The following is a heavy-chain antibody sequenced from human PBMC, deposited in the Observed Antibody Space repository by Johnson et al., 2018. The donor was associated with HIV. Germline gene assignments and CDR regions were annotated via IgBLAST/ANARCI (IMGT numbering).Heavy chain of an antibody. V-gene: IGHV3-30*04. Sequence: QEKLVESGGGVVQPGRSLRLSCAASGFIFSSYAIHWVRQAPGKGLEWVAVISYDAKHKYYADSVKGRVTISRDNSKNTLSLQMSSLGVEDPAVYFCASWGGLSHMGDPFDSWGQGTMVTVSS. D-gene: IGHD3-16*01. CDR2: ISYDAKHK. CDR1: GFIFSSYA. CDR3: ASWGGLSHMGDPFDS. J-gene: IGHJ3*02.